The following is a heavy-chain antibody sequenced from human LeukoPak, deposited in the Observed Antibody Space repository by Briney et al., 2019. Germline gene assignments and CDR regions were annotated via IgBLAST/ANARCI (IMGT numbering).Heavy chain of an antibody. CDR2: IYYSDSGKM. J-gene: IGHJ3*02. CDR1: GGSISRSSYY. CDR3: ARRPPALGAFDI. Sequence: SETLSLTCTVSGGSISRSSYYWGWIRQPPGKGLQWIGSIYYSDSGKMYYNPSLKSRVTISADTSKNQFPLKVSSATAADTAVYYCARRPPALGAFDIWGQGTMVSVSS. V-gene: IGHV4-39*01.